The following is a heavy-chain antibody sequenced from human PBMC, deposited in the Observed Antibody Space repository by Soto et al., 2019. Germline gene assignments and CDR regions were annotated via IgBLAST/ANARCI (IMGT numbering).Heavy chain of an antibody. V-gene: IGHV5-51*01. J-gene: IGHJ5*02. D-gene: IGHD5-18*01. CDR3: ARNFRDTAMVRFWETFDP. CDR1: GYSFTSYW. Sequence: PGESLKISCKGSGYSFTSYWIGWVRQMPGKGLEWMGIIYPGYSDTRYSPSFQGQVTISADKSISTAYLQWSSLKASDTAMYYCARNFRDTAMVRFWETFDPLGQGTLVTVSS. CDR2: IYPGYSDT.